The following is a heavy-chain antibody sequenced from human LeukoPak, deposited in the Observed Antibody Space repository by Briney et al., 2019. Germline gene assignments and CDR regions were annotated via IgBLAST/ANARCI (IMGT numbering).Heavy chain of an antibody. CDR2: INHSGST. D-gene: IGHD2-2*01. Sequence: PSETLSLTCAVYGGSFSGYYWSWIRQPPGKGLEWIGEINHSGSTNYNPSLKSRVTISVDTSRKQFSLKLSSVTAADTAVYYCARGKCSSTSCYRRNWFDPWGQGTLVTVSS. CDR3: ARGKCSSTSCYRRNWFDP. CDR1: GGSFSGYY. V-gene: IGHV4-34*01. J-gene: IGHJ5*02.